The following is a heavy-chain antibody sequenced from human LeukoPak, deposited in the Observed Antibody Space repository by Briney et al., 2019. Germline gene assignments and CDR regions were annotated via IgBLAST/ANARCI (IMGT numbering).Heavy chain of an antibody. V-gene: IGHV1-69*06. CDR2: IIPIFGTA. J-gene: IGHJ4*03. CDR3: ASRITMVRGGGNYFDY. CDR1: GGTFSSYA. D-gene: IGHD3-10*01. Sequence: ASVKVSRKASGGTFSSYAISWVRQAPGQGLEWMGGIIPIFGTANYAQKFQGRVTITADKSTSTAYMELSSLRSEDTAVYYCASRITMVRGGGNYFDYWGQGTMVTVSS.